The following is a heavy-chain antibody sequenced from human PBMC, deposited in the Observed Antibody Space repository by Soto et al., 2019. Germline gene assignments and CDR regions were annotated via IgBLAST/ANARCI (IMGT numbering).Heavy chain of an antibody. CDR2: INDRGRP. D-gene: IGHD3-3*01. J-gene: IGHJ6*02. Sequence: PSETLSLTCAVYGESFSGYYWSWVRQPPGKGLEWIGEINDRGRPNYNPSLKSRVTLSIDTSNNQVSLRLNSVTAADTAVYYCARQMGNYEFWSGKPCSYYYAMDVWGQGTTVTVSS. CDR3: ARQMGNYEFWSGKPCSYYYAMDV. CDR1: GESFSGYY. V-gene: IGHV4-34*01.